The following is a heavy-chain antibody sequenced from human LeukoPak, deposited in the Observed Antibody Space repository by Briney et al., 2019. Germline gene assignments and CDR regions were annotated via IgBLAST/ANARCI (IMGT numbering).Heavy chain of an antibody. CDR3: ARGRGADYGGNSGYFDY. CDR1: GFTFSSFG. CDR2: IWYDGSNK. V-gene: IGHV3-33*08. Sequence: PGGSLRLSCIASGFTFSSFGVHWVRQAPGKGLEWVAVIWYDGSNKYYADSVKGRFTISRDNPKNTLYVQMNSLRAEDTAVYYCARGRGADYGGNSGYFDYWGQGTLVTVSS. J-gene: IGHJ4*02. D-gene: IGHD4-23*01.